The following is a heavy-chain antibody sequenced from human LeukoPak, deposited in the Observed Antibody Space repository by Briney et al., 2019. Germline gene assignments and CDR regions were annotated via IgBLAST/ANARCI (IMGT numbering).Heavy chain of an antibody. J-gene: IGHJ4*02. CDR3: AKRGPGGSSGWYLFDY. Sequence: GGSLRLSCAASGFTFSSYAMHWVRQAPGKGLEWVAVISYDGSNKYYADSVKGRFTISRDNSKNTLYLQMNSLRAEDTAVYYCAKRGPGGSSGWYLFDYWGQGTLVTVSS. CDR1: GFTFSSYA. CDR2: ISYDGSNK. D-gene: IGHD6-19*01. V-gene: IGHV3-30-3*02.